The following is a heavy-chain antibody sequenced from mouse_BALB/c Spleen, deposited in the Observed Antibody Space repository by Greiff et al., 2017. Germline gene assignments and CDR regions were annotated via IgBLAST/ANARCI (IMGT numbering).Heavy chain of an antibody. CDR2: IDPYNGGT. D-gene: IGHD2-4*01. CDR3: ARSNYDYDEAWFAY. CDR1: GYAFTSYN. Sequence: EVQLQQSGPELVKPGASVKVSCKASGYAFTSYNMYWVKQSHGKSLEWIGYIDPYNGGTSYNQKFKGKATLTVDKSSSTAYMHLNSLTSEDSAVYYCARSNYDYDEAWFAYWGQGTLVTVSA. J-gene: IGHJ3*01. V-gene: IGHV1S135*01.